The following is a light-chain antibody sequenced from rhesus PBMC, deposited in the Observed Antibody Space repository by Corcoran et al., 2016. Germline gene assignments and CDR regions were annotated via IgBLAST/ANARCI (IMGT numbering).Light chain of an antibody. Sequence: DIQMTQSPSSLSASVGDRVTFTCRASENVNNYVNWYQQKPGKAPKLLIDKASTLQSGVPSRFSGSGAGTDYTFTIPSLLPEDCATYYCRHSYGPPWAFGQGAKVDIK. V-gene: IGKV1-74*01. CDR3: RHSYGPPWA. CDR2: KAS. CDR1: ENVNNY. J-gene: IGKJ1*01.